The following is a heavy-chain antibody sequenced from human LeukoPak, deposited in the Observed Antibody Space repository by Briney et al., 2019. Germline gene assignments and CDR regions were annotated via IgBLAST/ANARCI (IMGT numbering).Heavy chain of an antibody. CDR2: INPNSGGT. CDR3: ARGGGTYYATSAY. J-gene: IGHJ4*02. Sequence: ASVKVSCKASGYTFTGYYMHWVRQAPGQGLEWMGWINPNSGGTNYAQKFQRRVTMTRDTSISTAYMELSRLRSDDTPVYYCARGGGTYYATSAYWGQGPLVTVSS. D-gene: IGHD1-26*01. V-gene: IGHV1-2*02. CDR1: GYTFTGYY.